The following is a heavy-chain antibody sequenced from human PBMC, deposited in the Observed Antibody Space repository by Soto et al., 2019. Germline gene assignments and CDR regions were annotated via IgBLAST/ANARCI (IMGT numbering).Heavy chain of an antibody. CDR2: ISYDGSNK. CDR3: AKDLTEGFDY. J-gene: IGHJ4*02. CDR1: GFTFSSYG. Sequence: QVQLVESGGGVVQPGRSLRLSCAASGFTFSSYGMHWVRQAPGKGLEWVAVISYDGSNKYYADSVKGRFTISRDNSKNTLYLQMNSLRDEDTAVYYCAKDLTEGFDYWGQGTLVTVSS. V-gene: IGHV3-30*18. D-gene: IGHD3-16*01.